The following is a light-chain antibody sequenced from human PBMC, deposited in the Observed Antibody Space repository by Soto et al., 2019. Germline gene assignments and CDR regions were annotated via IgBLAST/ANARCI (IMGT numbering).Light chain of an antibody. CDR3: QQSSNWPRT. Sequence: EIVMTQSPATLSVSPGERVTLSCRASQFVSNSLAWYQQRPGQPPRLLIYGASTRAAGISERFSGSGSGTEFTLTISSLRSEDFAVYYRQQSSNWPRTFGQGTKVDIK. V-gene: IGKV3-15*01. CDR1: QFVSNS. J-gene: IGKJ1*01. CDR2: GAS.